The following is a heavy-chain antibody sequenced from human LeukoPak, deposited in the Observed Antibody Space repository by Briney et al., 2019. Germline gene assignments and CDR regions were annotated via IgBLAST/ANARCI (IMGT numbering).Heavy chain of an antibody. J-gene: IGHJ4*02. D-gene: IGHD6-13*01. V-gene: IGHV1-2*06. Sequence: ASVKVSCKASGYTFTGYYMHWVRQAPGQGDEWMGRINPNSGGTKYAQKFQGRVTITRDTAISTAYMELSRLRSDDTAVYYCARRGIAAAGTDYWGQGTLVTVSS. CDR3: ARRGIAAAGTDY. CDR1: GYTFTGYY. CDR2: INPNSGGT.